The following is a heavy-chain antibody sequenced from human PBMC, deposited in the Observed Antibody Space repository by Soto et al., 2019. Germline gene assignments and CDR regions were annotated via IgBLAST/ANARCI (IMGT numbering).Heavy chain of an antibody. V-gene: IGHV3-20*04. D-gene: IGHD3-10*01. Sequence: GGSLRLSCAVSGLSFGNYGMSWVRQVPGKGLEWVSGINWNGRSTHYADSVKGRFTVSRDNAKNSLFLQMDSLRAEDTALYYCTRGVYGELLFDYWGQGTLVTVSS. J-gene: IGHJ4*02. CDR1: GLSFGNYG. CDR3: TRGVYGELLFDY. CDR2: INWNGRST.